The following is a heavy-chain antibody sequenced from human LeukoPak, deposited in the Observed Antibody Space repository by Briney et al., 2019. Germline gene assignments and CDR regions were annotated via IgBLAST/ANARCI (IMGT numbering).Heavy chain of an antibody. CDR3: SKGHYDVLTGYLFDY. CDR2: ISWDATTT. CDR1: GFTFDDYT. D-gene: IGHD3-9*01. J-gene: IGHJ4*02. Sequence: AGGSLRLSCVASGFTFDDYTMHWIRQAPGKGLEWVSLISWDATTTYYADSVKGRFTISRANSKNSLYLQMDSLRTEDTAFYYCSKGHYDVLTGYLFDYWGQGTLVTVSP. V-gene: IGHV3-43*01.